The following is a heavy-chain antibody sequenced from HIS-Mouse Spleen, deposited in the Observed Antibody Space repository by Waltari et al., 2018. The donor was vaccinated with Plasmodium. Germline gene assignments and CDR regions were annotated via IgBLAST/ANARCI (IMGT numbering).Heavy chain of an antibody. Sequence: QLQLQESGPGLVKPSETLSLTCTVSGGSISSSRHYLGWTRQTPGKGLEWIWSIYYSGSTYYNPSLKSRVTISVDTSKNQFSLKLSSVTAADTAVYYCARDRITGTSYFDYWGQGTLVTVSS. V-gene: IGHV4-39*07. D-gene: IGHD1-7*01. CDR3: ARDRITGTSYFDY. J-gene: IGHJ4*02. CDR1: GGSISSSRHY. CDR2: IYYSGST.